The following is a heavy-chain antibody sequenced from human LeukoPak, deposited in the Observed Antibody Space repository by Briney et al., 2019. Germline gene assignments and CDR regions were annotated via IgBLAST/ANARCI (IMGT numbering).Heavy chain of an antibody. D-gene: IGHD2-21*02. CDR1: GFTFDDHA. J-gene: IGHJ4*02. V-gene: IGHV3-9*01. CDR2: ITWNSDTV. Sequence: PGGSLRLSCGASGFTFDDHAMHWVRQAPGKGLEWVSGITWNSDTVAYADSVKGRFTIARDSARNSLYLQMNSLRPEDTALYYCAKGPGLTAFFDFWGQGTLVTVSS. CDR3: AKGPGLTAFFDF.